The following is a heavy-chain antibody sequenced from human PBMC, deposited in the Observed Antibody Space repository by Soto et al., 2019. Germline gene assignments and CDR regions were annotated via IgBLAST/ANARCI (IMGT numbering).Heavy chain of an antibody. V-gene: IGHV3-30*18. J-gene: IGHJ6*02. CDR3: AKAQLTDYDFWSGYSIPYGMDV. CDR2: ISYDGSNK. Sequence: PGGSLRLSCAASGFTFSSYGMHWVRQAPGKGLGWVAVISYDGSNKYYADSVKGRFTISTDNSKNTLYLQMNSLRAEDTAVYYCAKAQLTDYDFWSGYSIPYGMDVWGQGTTVTVSS. D-gene: IGHD3-3*01. CDR1: GFTFSSYG.